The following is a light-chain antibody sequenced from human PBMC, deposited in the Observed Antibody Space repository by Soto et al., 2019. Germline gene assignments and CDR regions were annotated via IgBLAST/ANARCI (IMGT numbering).Light chain of an antibody. CDR1: QSVSSS. CDR2: GAS. J-gene: IGKJ1*01. V-gene: IGKV3-15*01. Sequence: EMVMTQSPATLSVSPGEKATLSCRASQSVSSSLAWYQQIPGQAPRLLIYGASTRATAIPARFSGSGSGTDSTLTISCLQPEAFAIYYGQQYDNLQLTFRQGTNVELK. CDR3: QQYDNLQLT.